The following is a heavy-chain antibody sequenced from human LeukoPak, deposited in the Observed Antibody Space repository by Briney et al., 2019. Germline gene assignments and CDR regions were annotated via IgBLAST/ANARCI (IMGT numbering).Heavy chain of an antibody. CDR3: ARQYYDRSTHGIVGY. V-gene: IGHV4-59*08. Sequence: SETLSLTCAVSGGSISSYSWSWIRQPPGKGLEWIGYISYSGSTNYNPSLKSRVTISVDTSKNQVSLKLSSVTAADTAVYYCARQYYDRSTHGIVGYWGQGTLVSVSS. CDR1: GGSISSYS. J-gene: IGHJ1*01. CDR2: ISYSGST. D-gene: IGHD3-22*01.